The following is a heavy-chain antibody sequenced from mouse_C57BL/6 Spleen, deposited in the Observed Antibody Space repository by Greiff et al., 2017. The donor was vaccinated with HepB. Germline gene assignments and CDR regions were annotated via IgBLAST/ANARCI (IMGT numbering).Heavy chain of an antibody. J-gene: IGHJ2*01. CDR2: ISDGGSYT. CDR1: GFTFSSYA. Sequence: EVQLQESGGGLVKPGGSLKLSCAASGFTFSSYAMSWVRQTPEKRLEWVATISDGGSYTYYPDNVKGRFTISRDNAKNNLYLQMSHLKSEDTAMYYCARDRGWLLSFDYWGQGTTLTVSS. CDR3: ARDRGWLLSFDY. D-gene: IGHD2-3*01. V-gene: IGHV5-4*01.